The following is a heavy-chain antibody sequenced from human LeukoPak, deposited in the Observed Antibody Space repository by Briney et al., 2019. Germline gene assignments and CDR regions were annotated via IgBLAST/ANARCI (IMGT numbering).Heavy chain of an antibody. D-gene: IGHD3-3*01. V-gene: IGHV3-21*01. CDR1: GFTFSSYT. J-gene: IGHJ4*02. CDR3: ARLQYYDFWSGPSGDYFDY. CDR2: ISSSSSYI. Sequence: GGSLRLSCAASGFTFSSYTMNWVRQAPGKGLEWVSSISSSSSYIYYADSVKGRFTISRDNAKNSLYLQMNSLRAEDTAVYYCARLQYYDFWSGPSGDYFDYWGQGTLVTVSS.